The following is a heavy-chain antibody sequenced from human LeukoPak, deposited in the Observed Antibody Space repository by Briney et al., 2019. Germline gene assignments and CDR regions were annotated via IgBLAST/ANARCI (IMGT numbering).Heavy chain of an antibody. J-gene: IGHJ4*02. CDR1: GGSISSYY. CDR2: MYTSGST. CDR3: ARDRDSTSSRFDY. V-gene: IGHV4-4*07. D-gene: IGHD6-6*01. Sequence: SETLSLTCTVSGGSISSYYWSWIRQPAGKGLGWIGRMYTSGSTHYNPSLKSRVTISVDKSKNQFSLKLSSVTAADTAVYYCARDRDSTSSRFDYWGQGTPVTVSS.